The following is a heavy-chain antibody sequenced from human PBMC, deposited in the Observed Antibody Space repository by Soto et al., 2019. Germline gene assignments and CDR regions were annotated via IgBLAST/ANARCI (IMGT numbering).Heavy chain of an antibody. D-gene: IGHD3-9*01. V-gene: IGHV4-4*02. J-gene: IGHJ5*02. CDR3: ARASTGYSNWFDP. CDR2: IYHSGST. Sequence: NPSETLSLTCAVSGGSISSSNWWSWVRQPPGKGLEWIGEIYHSGSTNYNPSLKSRVTISVDKSKNQFSLKLSSVTAADTAMYYCARASTGYSNWFDPWGQGTLVTVSS. CDR1: GGSISSSNW.